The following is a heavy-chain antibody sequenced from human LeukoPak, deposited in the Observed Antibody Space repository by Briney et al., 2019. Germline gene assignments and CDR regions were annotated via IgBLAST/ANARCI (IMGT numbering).Heavy chain of an antibody. CDR1: GYSISSSNY. CDR3: ARVTTVKAIDY. D-gene: IGHD4-17*01. CDR2: IYHSGST. V-gene: IGHV4-28*03. J-gene: IGHJ4*02. Sequence: SETLSLTCAVSGYSISSSNYWAWIRQPPGKGLEWIGYIYHSGSTYYNPSLKSRVTISVDRSKNQFSLKLSSVTAADTAVYYCARVTTVKAIDYWGQGTLVTVSS.